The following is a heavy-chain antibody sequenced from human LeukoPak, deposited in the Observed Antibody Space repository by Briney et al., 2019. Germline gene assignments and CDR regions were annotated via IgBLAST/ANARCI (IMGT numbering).Heavy chain of an antibody. V-gene: IGHV3-7*01. J-gene: IGHJ4*02. CDR2: INQDGSIQ. Sequence: GGSLRLSCAASGFPFSDYWMDWVRQAPGKGMEGVANINQDGSIQYYADSVRGRFIISRNNAKHSLYLQMYSLRAEDTAIYFCSRSLDYLGQGALVTVPS. CDR3: SRSLDY. CDR1: GFPFSDYW.